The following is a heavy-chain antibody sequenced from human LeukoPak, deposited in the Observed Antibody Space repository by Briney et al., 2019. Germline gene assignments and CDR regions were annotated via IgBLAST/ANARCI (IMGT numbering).Heavy chain of an antibody. D-gene: IGHD6-6*01. CDR3: ATLEYSSSSFDY. V-gene: IGHV1-24*01. CDR1: GYTLTELS. Sequence: ASVKVSCKVSGYTLTELSMHWVRQAPGKGLEWMGGFDPEDGETIYAQKFQGRVTMTEDTSTDTAYMELSSLRSEDTAVYYCATLEYSSSSFDYWGQGTLVTVSS. J-gene: IGHJ4*02. CDR2: FDPEDGET.